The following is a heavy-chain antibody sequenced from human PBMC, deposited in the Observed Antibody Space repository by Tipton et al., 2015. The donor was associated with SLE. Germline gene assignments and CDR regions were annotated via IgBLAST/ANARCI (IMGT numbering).Heavy chain of an antibody. D-gene: IGHD7-27*01. J-gene: IGHJ6*03. Sequence: TLSLTCSVSGGSISSHHWIWIRQPPGKGLEWVGYISYGGGTNYNPSLKSRVTISVDTSKNQFSLKLSSVTAADTAVYYCARAGLGWGYYYYMDVWGKGTTVTVSS. CDR2: ISYGGGT. V-gene: IGHV4-59*11. CDR3: ARAGLGWGYYYYMDV. CDR1: GGSISSHH.